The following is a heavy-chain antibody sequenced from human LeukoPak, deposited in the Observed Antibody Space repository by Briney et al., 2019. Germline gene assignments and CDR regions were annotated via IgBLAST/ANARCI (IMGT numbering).Heavy chain of an antibody. CDR2: IIPIFGTA. D-gene: IGHD3-22*01. J-gene: IGHJ5*02. CDR1: GGTFSSYA. V-gene: IGHV1-69*01. CDR3: ASSDSSGYYYGDWFDP. Sequence: SVTVSCTASGGTFSSYAISWVRQAPGQGLEWMGGIIPIFGTANYAQKFQGRVTITADESTSTAYMELSSLRSEDTAVYYCASSDSSGYYYGDWFDPWGQGTLVTVSS.